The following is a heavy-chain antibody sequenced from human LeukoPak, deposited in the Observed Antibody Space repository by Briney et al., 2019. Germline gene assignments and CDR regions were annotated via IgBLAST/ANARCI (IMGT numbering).Heavy chain of an antibody. V-gene: IGHV4-39*01. CDR2: IYYSGTT. D-gene: IGHD1-26*01. Sequence: SETLSLTCTFSGGYINTSGYYWGWIRQPPGKGLEWIGSIYYSGTTYYYPSLKSRVTISVDTSKNQFSLKLSSVTAADTAVYYCATAPSGSYYYFDYWGQGTLVTVSS. CDR1: GGYINTSGYY. CDR3: ATAPSGSYYYFDY. J-gene: IGHJ4*02.